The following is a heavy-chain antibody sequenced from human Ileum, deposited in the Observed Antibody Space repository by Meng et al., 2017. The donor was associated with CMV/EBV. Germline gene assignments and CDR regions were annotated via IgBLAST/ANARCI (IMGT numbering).Heavy chain of an antibody. CDR3: ARDNLGSLDY. Sequence: SETLSLTCSVSGGSISGYQWAWVRQAPGKGLEWIAPSSGSATYNPSLKSRVTISVDASKTQFSLNLHFVIAADTALYFCARDNLGSLDYWGQGALVTVSS. CDR2: PSSGSA. V-gene: IGHV4-59*01. CDR1: GGSISGYQ. J-gene: IGHJ4*02. D-gene: IGHD7-27*01.